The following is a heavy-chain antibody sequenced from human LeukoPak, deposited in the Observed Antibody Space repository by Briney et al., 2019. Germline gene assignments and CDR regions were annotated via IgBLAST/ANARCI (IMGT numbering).Heavy chain of an antibody. J-gene: IGHJ4*02. CDR1: GYSISSGYY. Sequence: SETLSLTCSVSGYSISSGYYWGWVRQPPGRGLEWIGSIYYTGGTLYNPSLKSRVSMSVDTSTNQFSLKLTSVTAADTAVYYCARQGRGYGGTFDYWGQGTLVTVSS. CDR2: IYYTGGT. D-gene: IGHD3-16*01. CDR3: ARQGRGYGGTFDY. V-gene: IGHV4-38-2*02.